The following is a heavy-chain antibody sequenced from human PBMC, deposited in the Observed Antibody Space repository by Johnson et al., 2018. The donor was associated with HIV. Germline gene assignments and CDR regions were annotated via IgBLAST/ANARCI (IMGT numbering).Heavy chain of an antibody. V-gene: IGHV3-9*01. Sequence: QLVDSGGGVVRPGGSLRLSCAASGFTFDDYAMHWVRQAPGQGLEWVSGISWNSGSIAYADSVKGRFTISRDNAKNSLYLQMDSLRAEDTAMYYCARAKDAAYPYDAFDVWGHGTMVIVSA. D-gene: IGHD2-15*01. CDR1: GFTFDDYA. CDR3: ARAKDAAYPYDAFDV. CDR2: ISWNSGSI. J-gene: IGHJ3*01.